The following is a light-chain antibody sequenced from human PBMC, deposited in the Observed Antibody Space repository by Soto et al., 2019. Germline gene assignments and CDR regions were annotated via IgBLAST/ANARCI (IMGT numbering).Light chain of an antibody. V-gene: IGKV3D-15*01. J-gene: IGKJ4*01. CDR2: GAS. Sequence: TVMTQSPATLSVSPGESATLSCRASQSVNKNVAWYQQKPGQAPRLLIFGASTRATGIPARFSGSGSGTEFTLTISSLQSEDFAVYYCQQRSNWPPTFGGGTKVDIK. CDR1: QSVNKN. CDR3: QQRSNWPPT.